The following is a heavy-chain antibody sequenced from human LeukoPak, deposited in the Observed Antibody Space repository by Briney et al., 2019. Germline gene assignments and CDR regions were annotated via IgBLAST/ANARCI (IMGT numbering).Heavy chain of an antibody. D-gene: IGHD6-6*01. J-gene: IGHJ6*03. Sequence: SETLSLTCSVSGGSISTYYWSWIRQPPGKGLEWIGYVHYSGSTNYNPSLKSRATISIDMSSNQFSLRLNSVTAADTAVYYCATLSFAALQGVSYYNHYMGVWGKGTTVVLSS. V-gene: IGHV4-59*01. CDR1: GGSISTYY. CDR2: VHYSGST. CDR3: ATLSFAALQGVSYYNHYMGV.